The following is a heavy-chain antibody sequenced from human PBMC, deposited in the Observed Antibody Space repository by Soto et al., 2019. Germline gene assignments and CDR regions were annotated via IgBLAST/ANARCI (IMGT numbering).Heavy chain of an antibody. V-gene: IGHV3-11*01. J-gene: IGHJ3*02. Sequence: GGSLRLSCAASGFTFSDYYMSWIRQAPGKGLEWVSYISSSGSTIYYADSVKGRFTISRDNAKNSLYLQMNSLRAEDTAVYYCARRRVYYDSSGYQQDAFDIWGQGTMVTVSS. CDR2: ISSSGSTI. CDR1: GFTFSDYY. CDR3: ARRRVYYDSSGYQQDAFDI. D-gene: IGHD3-22*01.